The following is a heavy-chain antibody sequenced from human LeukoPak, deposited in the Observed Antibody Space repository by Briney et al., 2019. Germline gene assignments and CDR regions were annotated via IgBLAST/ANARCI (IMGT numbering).Heavy chain of an antibody. J-gene: IGHJ4*02. CDR3: AGSLGYCTSSVCYLKY. Sequence: ASVKVSCKTSGYTFTFYYIHWVRQAPGQGLEWMGIINPHADSTTYAQKFQGRVTMTRDMSTSTVYMELRSLRSDDTAVYYCAGSLGYCTSSVCYLKYWGQGTLVTVSS. CDR1: GYTFTFYY. V-gene: IGHV1-46*01. CDR2: INPHADST. D-gene: IGHD2-8*01.